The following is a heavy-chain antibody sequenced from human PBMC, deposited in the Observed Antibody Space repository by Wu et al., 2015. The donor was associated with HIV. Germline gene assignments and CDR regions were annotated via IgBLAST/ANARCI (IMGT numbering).Heavy chain of an antibody. J-gene: IGHJ6*03. CDR2: IIPIFGTA. CDR3: ARSLGYCSSTSCFYYYYYYMDV. Sequence: QVQLVQSGAEVKKPGSSVKVSCKASGGTFSSYAISWVRQAPGQGLEWMGGIIPIFGTANYAQKFQGRVTITADESTSTAYMELSSLRSEDTAVYYCARSLGYCSSTSCFYYYYYYMDVWGKGTTVTVSS. D-gene: IGHD2-2*01. V-gene: IGHV1-69*12. CDR1: GGTFSSYA.